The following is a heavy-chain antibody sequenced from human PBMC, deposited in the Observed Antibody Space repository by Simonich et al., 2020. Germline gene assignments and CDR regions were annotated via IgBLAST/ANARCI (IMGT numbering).Heavy chain of an antibody. D-gene: IGHD3-16*01. CDR1: GGSFSGYY. CDR3: ARPLGIVWAFDI. Sequence: QVQLQQWGAGLLKPSETLSLTCAVYGGSFSGYYWSWIRQPPGKGLEWIGEINHRGSTNYNPSLKSRVTISVDTSKNQVSLKLSSVTAADTAVYYCARPLGIVWAFDIWGQGTMVTVSS. J-gene: IGHJ3*02. CDR2: INHRGST. V-gene: IGHV4-34*01.